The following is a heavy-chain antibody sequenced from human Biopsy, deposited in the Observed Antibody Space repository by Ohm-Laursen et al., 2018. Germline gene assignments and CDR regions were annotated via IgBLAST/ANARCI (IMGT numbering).Heavy chain of an antibody. CDR2: IFYRGST. Sequence: SEALSLTCIVSGGSISNNNYYWGWIRQPPGKGLEWIGSIFYRGSTHYKPSLKSRVNISVDTSKNQFSLKLNSVTAADTAVYYCARDHDTSGYYYVSWGQGTLVTVSS. CDR3: ARDHDTSGYYYVS. CDR1: GGSISNNNYY. V-gene: IGHV4-39*01. J-gene: IGHJ5*02. D-gene: IGHD3-22*01.